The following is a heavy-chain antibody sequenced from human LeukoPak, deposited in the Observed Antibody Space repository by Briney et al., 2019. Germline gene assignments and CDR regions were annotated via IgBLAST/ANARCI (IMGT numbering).Heavy chain of an antibody. CDR3: ARGGDRSFDY. Sequence: SGTLSLTCAVSGVSISSNLWWTWVRQPPGKGLEWIAEIHHSGSINYNPSLKSRVTISVDKAKNQFSLNLNSVTAVDTAVYYCARGGDRSFDYWGQGTLVTVSS. CDR2: IHHSGSI. D-gene: IGHD3-10*01. J-gene: IGHJ4*02. CDR1: GVSISSNLW. V-gene: IGHV4-4*02.